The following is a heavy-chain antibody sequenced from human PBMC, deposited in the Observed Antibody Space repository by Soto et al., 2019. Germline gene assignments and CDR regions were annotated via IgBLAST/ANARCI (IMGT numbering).Heavy chain of an antibody. D-gene: IGHD2-2*02. J-gene: IGHJ6*02. CDR2: IYYSGST. CDR1: GGSISSSSYY. Sequence: PSETLSLTCTVSGGSISSSSYYWGWIRQPPGKGLEWIGSIYYSGSTYYNPSLKSRVTISVDASKNQFSLKLSSVTAADTAVYYCARYCSSTSCYNGYYYGMDVWGQGTTVTVSS. V-gene: IGHV4-39*01. CDR3: ARYCSSTSCYNGYYYGMDV.